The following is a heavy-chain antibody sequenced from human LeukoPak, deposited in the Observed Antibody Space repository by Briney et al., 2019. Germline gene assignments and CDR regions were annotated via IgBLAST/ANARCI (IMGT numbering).Heavy chain of an antibody. CDR2: MYDSGST. D-gene: IGHD3-10*01. J-gene: IGHJ5*02. V-gene: IGHV4-4*07. CDR3: ARDMVRGVKAYLSWFDP. Sequence: SETLSLTCTVSGDSISSYYWSWIRQPAGKGLEWIGRMYDSGSTNYNPSLKSRVTMSVDTSKNQFSLKMTSVTAADTAFYYCARDMVRGVKAYLSWFDPWGQGSLVTVST. CDR1: GDSISSYY.